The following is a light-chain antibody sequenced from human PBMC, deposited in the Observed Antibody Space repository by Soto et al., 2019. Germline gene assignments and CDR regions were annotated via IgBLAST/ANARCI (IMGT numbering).Light chain of an antibody. CDR2: DAS. CDR1: QSVSIY. CDR3: QQRDDWRP. V-gene: IGKV3-11*01. Sequence: EIVLTQSPGTLPLSPGDRATLSCRASQSVSIYLACYQQKPGQAPRLLVYDASYRVTGIPARFSGSGSGTDFTLTISSLEPEDFPLYYCQQRDDWRPFGGGTQLEIK. J-gene: IGKJ4*01.